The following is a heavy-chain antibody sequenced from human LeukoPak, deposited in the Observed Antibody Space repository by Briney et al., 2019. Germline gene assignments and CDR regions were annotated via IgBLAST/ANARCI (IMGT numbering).Heavy chain of an antibody. CDR1: RFTFCGDA. Sequence: PGGSLRPSCAPSRFTFCGDAISWGRQAPRNGLECVSAISGTGGSTYYVAPVKGRFTISRDNSKNTLYLQMTSLRAEDTDVYSCAQDRSSGYYSGLDSWGQGTLVTVSS. CDR2: ISGTGGST. CDR3: AQDRSSGYYSGLDS. V-gene: IGHV3-23*01. J-gene: IGHJ4*02. D-gene: IGHD3-22*01.